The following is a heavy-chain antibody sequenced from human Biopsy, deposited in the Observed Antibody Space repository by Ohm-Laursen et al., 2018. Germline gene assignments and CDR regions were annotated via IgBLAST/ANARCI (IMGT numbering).Heavy chain of an antibody. D-gene: IGHD2-8*01. CDR1: GYPFTLYE. V-gene: IGHV1-8*01. CDR3: ARFDNGFDK. CDR2: MNPDSGNT. Sequence: GASVKVSCKTSGYPFTLYEINWVRQATGQGLEWLGWMNPDSGNTGSAQKFHDRVTMTMNTSINTAYLELSSLRSEDTAVYYCARFDNGFDKWGQGTLVTVSS. J-gene: IGHJ4*02.